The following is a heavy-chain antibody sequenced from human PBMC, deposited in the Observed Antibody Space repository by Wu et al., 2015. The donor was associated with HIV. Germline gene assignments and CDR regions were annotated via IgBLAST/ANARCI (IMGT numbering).Heavy chain of an antibody. CDR2: INPRSDST. J-gene: IGHJ4*02. Sequence: QVQLVQSGAEVKKPGASVKVSCKASGYTFTGYYMHWVRQAPGQGPEWMGVINPRSDSTTYAQPFEGRLTMTRDTSKNTMYMELSSLTSEDTAVYYCAAGIQSGGANYWGQGTLVTVSS. V-gene: IGHV1-46*01. CDR3: AAGIQSGGANY. CDR1: GYTFTGYY. D-gene: IGHD2-21*01.